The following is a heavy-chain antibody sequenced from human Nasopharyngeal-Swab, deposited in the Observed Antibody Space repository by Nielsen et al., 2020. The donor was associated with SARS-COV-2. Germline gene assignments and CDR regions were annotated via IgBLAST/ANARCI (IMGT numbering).Heavy chain of an antibody. V-gene: IGHV1-46*01. CDR3: AISYYYGSGSHSQFDY. CDR1: GYTFTSYY. CDR2: INPSGGST. Sequence: ASVKVSCKASGYTFTSYYMHWVRQAPGQGLEWMGIINPSGGSTSYAQKFQGRVTMTRDTSTSTVYMELSSLRSEDTAVYYCAISYYYGSGSHSQFDYWGQGTLVTVSS. D-gene: IGHD3-10*01. J-gene: IGHJ4*02.